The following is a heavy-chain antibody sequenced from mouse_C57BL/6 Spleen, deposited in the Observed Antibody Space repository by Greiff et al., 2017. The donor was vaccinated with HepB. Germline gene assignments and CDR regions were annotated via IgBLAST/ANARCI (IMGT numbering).Heavy chain of an antibody. D-gene: IGHD2-1*01. Sequence: VKLVESGPELVKPGASVKISCKASGYAFSSSWMNWVKQRPGKGLEWIGRIYPGDGDTNYNGKFKGKATLTADKSSSTAYMQLSSLTSEDSAVYFCARFYGNPYYYAMDYWGQGTSVTVSS. CDR3: ARFYGNPYYYAMDY. V-gene: IGHV1-82*01. CDR2: IYPGDGDT. J-gene: IGHJ4*01. CDR1: GYAFSSSW.